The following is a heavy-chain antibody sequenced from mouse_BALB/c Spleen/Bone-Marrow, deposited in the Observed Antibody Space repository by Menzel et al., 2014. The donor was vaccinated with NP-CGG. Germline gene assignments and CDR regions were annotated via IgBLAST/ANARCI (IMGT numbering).Heavy chain of an antibody. CDR2: INPGSGGT. CDR1: GYAFTNYL. Sequence: QVQLQQSGAELVRPGTSVKVSCKASGYAFTNYLIDWVQPRPGQGLEWIAEINPGSGGTNYNEKFKGKATLTADKSSSTAYMQLSSLASDDSAVYFCARWDYAMDYWGQGTSVTVSS. J-gene: IGHJ4*01. CDR3: ARWDYAMDY. V-gene: IGHV1-54*01.